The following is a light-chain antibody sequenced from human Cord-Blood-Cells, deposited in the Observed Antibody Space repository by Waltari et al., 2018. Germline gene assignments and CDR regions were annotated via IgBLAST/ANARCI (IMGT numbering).Light chain of an antibody. CDR3: SSYTSSSTFVV. J-gene: IGLJ2*01. CDR1: SSDVGGYNY. CDR2: DVS. Sequence: QSALTQPASVSGSLGQSITIPGTGTSSDVGGYNYVSWYQQHPGKAPKLMIYDVSKRPAGVSNRFSGSKSGNTASLTISGLQAEDEADYYCSSYTSSSTFVVFGGGTKLTVL. V-gene: IGLV2-14*01.